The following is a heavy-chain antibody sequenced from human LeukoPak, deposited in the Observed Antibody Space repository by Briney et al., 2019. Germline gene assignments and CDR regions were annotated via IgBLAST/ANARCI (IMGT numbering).Heavy chain of an antibody. V-gene: IGHV3-7*03. Sequence: GGSLRLSCAASGFTFSSYWMSWVRQAPGKGLEWVANIKQDGSEKYYVDSVKGRFTISRDNAKNSLYLQMNSLRAEDTAVHFCARRGSGSYFFSFDYWGQGILVTVSS. J-gene: IGHJ4*02. CDR2: IKQDGSEK. CDR1: GFTFSSYW. D-gene: IGHD1-26*01. CDR3: ARRGSGSYFFSFDY.